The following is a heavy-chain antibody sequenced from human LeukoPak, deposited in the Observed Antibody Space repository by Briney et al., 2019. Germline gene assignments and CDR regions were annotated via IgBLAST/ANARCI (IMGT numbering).Heavy chain of an antibody. J-gene: IGHJ4*02. V-gene: IGHV4-39*01. CDR3: ARLTRFLYYFDY. Sequence: SETLSLTCTVSGGSISSYYWGWIRQPPGKGLEWIGSIYYSGSTYYNPSLKSRVTISVDTSKNQFSLKLSSVTAADTAVYYCARLTRFLYYFDYWGQGTLVTVSS. CDR1: GGSISSYY. D-gene: IGHD3-10*01. CDR2: IYYSGST.